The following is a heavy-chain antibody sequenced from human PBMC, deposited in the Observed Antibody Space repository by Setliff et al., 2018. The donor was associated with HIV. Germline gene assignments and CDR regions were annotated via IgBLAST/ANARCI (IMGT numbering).Heavy chain of an antibody. D-gene: IGHD6-19*01. Sequence: PSQTLSLTCAISGDSVSSNNAAWNWIRQSPLRGLEWLGRTYYRSKWYFDNAVSVKSRIIINPDTSKNQFSLHLNSVTPEDTAVYYCARGSYGSVLLWGQGTLVTVSS. V-gene: IGHV6-1*01. CDR3: ARGSYGSVLL. CDR2: TYYRSKWYF. CDR1: GDSVSSNNAA. J-gene: IGHJ4*02.